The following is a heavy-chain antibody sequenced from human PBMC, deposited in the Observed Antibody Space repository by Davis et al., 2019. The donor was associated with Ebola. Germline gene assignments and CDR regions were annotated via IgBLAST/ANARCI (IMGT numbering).Heavy chain of an antibody. CDR2: INAGNGNT. V-gene: IGHV1-3*01. D-gene: IGHD4-11*01. CDR1: GYTFTSYA. CDR3: ARATVTKGWYYYYGMDV. Sequence: ASVKVSCRASGYTFTSYAMHWVRQAPGQRLEWMGWINAGNGNTKYSQKFQGRVTITRDTSASTAYMELSSLRSEDTAVYYCARATVTKGWYYYYGMDVWGQGTTVTVSS. J-gene: IGHJ6*02.